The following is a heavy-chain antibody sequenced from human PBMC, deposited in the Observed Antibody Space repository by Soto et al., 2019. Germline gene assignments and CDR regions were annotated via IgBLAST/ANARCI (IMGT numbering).Heavy chain of an antibody. D-gene: IGHD6-19*01. CDR3: AREDFTAVAGTYYYYGMDV. CDR1: GYTFTGYY. V-gene: IGHV1-2*04. J-gene: IGHJ6*02. CDR2: INPNSGGT. Sequence: ASVKVSCKASGYTFTGYYMHWVRQAPGQGLEWMGWINPNSGGTNYAQKFQGWVTMTRDTSISTAHMELSRLRSDDTAVYYCAREDFTAVAGTYYYYGMDVWGQGTTVTVSS.